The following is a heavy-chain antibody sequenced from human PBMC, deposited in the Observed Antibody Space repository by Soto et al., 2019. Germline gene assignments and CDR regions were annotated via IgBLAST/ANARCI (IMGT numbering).Heavy chain of an antibody. CDR3: AREGADYYYDSSGYGDAFDI. CDR1: GFTFSSYE. D-gene: IGHD3-22*01. CDR2: ISSSGSTI. Sequence: LRLSCAASGFTFSSYEMNWVRQAPGKGLEWVSYISSSGSTIYYADSVKGRFTISRDNAKNSLYLQMNSLRAEDTAVYYRAREGADYYYDSSGYGDAFDIWGQGTMVTVSS. V-gene: IGHV3-48*03. J-gene: IGHJ3*02.